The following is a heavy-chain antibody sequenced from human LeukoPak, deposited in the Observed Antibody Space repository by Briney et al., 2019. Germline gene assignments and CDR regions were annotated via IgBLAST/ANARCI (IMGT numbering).Heavy chain of an antibody. J-gene: IGHJ6*02. CDR2: IYYSGST. CDR3: ARYYYYYYGMDV. Sequence: SETLSLTCTVSGGSISSYYWSWIRQPPGKGLEWIGYIYYSGSTNYNPPLKSRVTISVDTSKNQFSLKLSSVTAADTAVYYCARYYYYYYGMDVWGQGTTVTVSS. V-gene: IGHV4-59*08. CDR1: GGSISSYY.